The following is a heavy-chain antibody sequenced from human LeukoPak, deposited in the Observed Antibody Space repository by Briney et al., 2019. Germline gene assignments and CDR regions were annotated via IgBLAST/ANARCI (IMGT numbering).Heavy chain of an antibody. CDR2: IYYSGST. J-gene: IGHJ4*02. CDR3: ARQAPGYFDY. Sequence: PSETLSLTCTVSGGSISSYYWSWIRQPPGKGLEWIAYIYYSGSTNYNPSLKSRVTISVDTSKNQFSLKLSSVTAADTAVYYCARQAPGYFDYWGQGTLVTVSS. CDR1: GGSISSYY. V-gene: IGHV4-59*08.